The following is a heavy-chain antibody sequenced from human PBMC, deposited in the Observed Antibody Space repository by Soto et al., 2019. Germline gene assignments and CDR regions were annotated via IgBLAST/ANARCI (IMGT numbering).Heavy chain of an antibody. Sequence: PSESLSLTCAVSGSDITSAYYWGWIRQPPGNGLEWIGSIFHTGKTYYNPSLRSRVTISLDTSNNHFSLTLTSVTAADTAIYYCATAPGANSWSYSRFDPWGQGTQVTVSS. CDR3: ATAPGANSWSYSRFDP. CDR2: IFHTGKT. D-gene: IGHD4-4*01. J-gene: IGHJ5*02. V-gene: IGHV4-38-2*01. CDR1: GSDITSAYY.